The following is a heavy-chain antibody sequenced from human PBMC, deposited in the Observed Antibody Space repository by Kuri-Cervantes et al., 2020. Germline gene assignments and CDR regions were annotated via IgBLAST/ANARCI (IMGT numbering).Heavy chain of an antibody. Sequence: SGPTLVKPTETLTLTCTVSGFSLSNARMGVSWIRQPPGKALEWLAHIFSNDEKSYSTSLKSRLTISKDTSKSQVVLTMTNMDPVDTATYYCARDYYDSSGYYFGDYWGQGTLVTVSS. D-gene: IGHD3-22*01. CDR3: ARDYYDSSGYYFGDY. J-gene: IGHJ4*02. CDR1: GFSLSNARMG. CDR2: IFSNDEK. V-gene: IGHV2-26*01.